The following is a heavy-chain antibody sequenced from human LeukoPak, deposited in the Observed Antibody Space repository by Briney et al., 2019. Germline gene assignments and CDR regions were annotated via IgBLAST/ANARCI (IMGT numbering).Heavy chain of an antibody. CDR1: ESIVNSRF. Sequence: GGSLRLSCAASESIVNSRFMAWVRQAPGKGLEWVSGISPSGDITYYTDSVKGRFTISRDNSKNTLYLQMNGLRAEDTAIYYCATGAYFDHWGQGTLVTVSS. CDR3: ATGAYFDH. CDR2: ISPSGDIT. V-gene: IGHV3-23*01. J-gene: IGHJ4*02.